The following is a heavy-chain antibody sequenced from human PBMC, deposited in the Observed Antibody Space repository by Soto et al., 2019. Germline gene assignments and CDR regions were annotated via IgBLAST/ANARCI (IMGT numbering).Heavy chain of an antibody. Sequence: QVQLQESGPGLVKPSDTLSLTCAVSGYSISSSNWWGWIRQPPGKGLEWIGYIYYSGSTYYNPSLKSRVTMSVDTSNNQFSLKLGSVTAVDTAVYYCARKEDGLAVAFDIWGQGTMVTVSS. CDR3: ARKEDGLAVAFDI. CDR1: GYSISSSNW. J-gene: IGHJ3*02. D-gene: IGHD6-19*01. V-gene: IGHV4-28*01. CDR2: IYYSGST.